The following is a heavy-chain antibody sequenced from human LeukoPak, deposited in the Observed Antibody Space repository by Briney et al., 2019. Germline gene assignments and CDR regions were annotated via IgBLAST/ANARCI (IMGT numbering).Heavy chain of an antibody. J-gene: IGHJ4*02. CDR3: AKDAGAGKYYFDY. CDR2: ISWNSGSI. V-gene: IGHV3-9*01. CDR1: GFTFDDYA. Sequence: GRSLRLSCAASGFTFDDYAMHWVRQAPGKGLEWVSGISWNSGSIGYADSVKGRFTISRDNAKNSLYLQMNSLRAEDTALYYCAKDAGAGKYYFDYWGQGTPVTVSS. D-gene: IGHD1-26*01.